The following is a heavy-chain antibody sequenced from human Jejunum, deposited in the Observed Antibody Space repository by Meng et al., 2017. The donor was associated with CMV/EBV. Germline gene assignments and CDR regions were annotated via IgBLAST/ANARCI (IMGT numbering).Heavy chain of an antibody. J-gene: IGHJ4*02. CDR3: ARAYSSSCRVDY. CDR2: VYYSGGT. CDR1: GGSISSYY. Sequence: CTVSGGSISSYYWNWIRQPPGKGLEWIGYVYYSGGTNYNPSLKSRVTISVDTSKNQFSLKLSSVTAADTAVCYCARAYSSSCRVDYWGQGTLVTVSS. V-gene: IGHV4-59*01. D-gene: IGHD6-6*01.